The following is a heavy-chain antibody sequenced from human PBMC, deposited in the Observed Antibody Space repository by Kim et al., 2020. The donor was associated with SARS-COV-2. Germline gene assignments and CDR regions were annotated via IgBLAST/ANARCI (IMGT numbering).Heavy chain of an antibody. J-gene: IGHJ5*02. V-gene: IGHV3-48*03. CDR1: GFTFSSYE. CDR2: ISSSGSTI. CDR3: ARDSSTPYNWFDP. D-gene: IGHD6-13*01. Sequence: GGSLRLSCAASGFTFSSYEMNWVRQAPGKGLEWVSYISSSGSTIYYADSVKGRFTISRDNAKNSLYLQMNSLRAEDTAVYYCARDSSTPYNWFDPWGQGTLVTVSS.